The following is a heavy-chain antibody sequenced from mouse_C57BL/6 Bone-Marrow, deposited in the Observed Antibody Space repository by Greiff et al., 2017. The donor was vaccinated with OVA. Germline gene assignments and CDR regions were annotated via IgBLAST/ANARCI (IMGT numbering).Heavy chain of an antibody. Sequence: EVKVEESGGGLVQPGGSMKLSCAASGFTFSDAWMDWVRQSPEKGLEWVAEIRNKANNHATYYAESVKGRFTISRDDSKSSVYLQMNSLRAEDTGIYYCTRYYSKGYAMDYWGQGTSVTVSS. J-gene: IGHJ4*01. CDR3: TRYYSKGYAMDY. CDR2: IRNKANNHAT. V-gene: IGHV6-6*01. CDR1: GFTFSDAW. D-gene: IGHD2-5*01.